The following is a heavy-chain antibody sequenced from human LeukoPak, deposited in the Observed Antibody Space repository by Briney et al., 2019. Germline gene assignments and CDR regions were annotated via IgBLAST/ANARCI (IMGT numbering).Heavy chain of an antibody. CDR1: GGSISIYY. D-gene: IGHD6-13*01. J-gene: IGHJ3*02. Sequence: SETLSLTRTVSGGSISIYYGIWIRQPPGEGLEWIGYFYYSGHTNYHPSLKSRVTISVDTSKNQFSLKLSSVPAADTAVYYCARAPRGYSRGRGAFNIWGQGTMVTVSS. CDR2: FYYSGHT. V-gene: IGHV4-59*01. CDR3: ARAPRGYSRGRGAFNI.